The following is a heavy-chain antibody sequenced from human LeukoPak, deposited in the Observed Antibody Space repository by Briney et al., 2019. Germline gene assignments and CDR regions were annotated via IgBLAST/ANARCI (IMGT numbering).Heavy chain of an antibody. Sequence: PSETLSLTCTVSGGSISSGSYYWSWIRQPAGKGLEWIGRIYTSGSTNYNPSLKSRVTISVDTSKNQFSLKLSSVTAADTAVYYCARGEHSVAVWGQGTLVTVSS. V-gene: IGHV4-61*02. CDR2: IYTSGST. D-gene: IGHD1/OR15-1a*01. CDR1: GGSISSGSYY. J-gene: IGHJ4*02. CDR3: ARGEHSVAV.